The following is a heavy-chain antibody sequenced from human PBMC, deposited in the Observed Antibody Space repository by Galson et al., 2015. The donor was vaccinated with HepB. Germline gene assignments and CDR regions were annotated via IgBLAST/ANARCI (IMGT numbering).Heavy chain of an antibody. CDR3: ARRFGELWYFDL. Sequence: SVKVSCKASGGTFSSYAISWVRQAPGQGLEWMGRIIPILGIANYAQKFQGRVTITADKSTSTAYMELSSLRSEDTAVYYCARRFGELWYFDLWGRGTLVTVSS. CDR2: IIPILGIA. D-gene: IGHD3-10*01. V-gene: IGHV1-69*04. J-gene: IGHJ2*01. CDR1: GGTFSSYA.